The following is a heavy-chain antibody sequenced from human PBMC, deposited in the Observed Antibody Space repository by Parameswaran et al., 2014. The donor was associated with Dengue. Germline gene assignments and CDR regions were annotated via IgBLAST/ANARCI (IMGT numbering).Heavy chain of an antibody. J-gene: IGHJ5*02. Sequence: KWIRQPPGKGLEWVSSISSSSSYIYYADSVKGRFTISRDNAKNSLYLQMNSLRAEDTAVYYCGGGFHLHSYNWFDPWGQGTLVTVSS. CDR2: ISSSSSYI. D-gene: IGHD3-16*01. CDR3: GGGFHLHSYNWFDP. V-gene: IGHV3-21*01.